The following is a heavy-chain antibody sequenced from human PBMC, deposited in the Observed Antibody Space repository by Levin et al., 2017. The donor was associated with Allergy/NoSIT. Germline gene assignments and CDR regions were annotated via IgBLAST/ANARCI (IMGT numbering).Heavy chain of an antibody. J-gene: IGHJ4*02. V-gene: IGHV3-7*04. Sequence: GGSLRLSCAASGFTFSSYWMSWVRQAPGKGLEWVANIKQDGSEKYYVDSVKGRFTISRDNAKNSLYLQMNSLRAEDTAVYYCARESPYYDILTGYSIIGPSDYWGQGTLVTVSS. D-gene: IGHD3-9*01. CDR2: IKQDGSEK. CDR3: ARESPYYDILTGYSIIGPSDY. CDR1: GFTFSSYW.